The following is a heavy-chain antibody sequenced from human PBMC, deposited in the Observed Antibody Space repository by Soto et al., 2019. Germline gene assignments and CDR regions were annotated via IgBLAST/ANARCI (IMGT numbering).Heavy chain of an antibody. D-gene: IGHD3-3*01. CDR2: ISSSSSTI. J-gene: IGHJ4*02. V-gene: IGHV3-48*01. CDR1: GFTFSSYS. Sequence: GGSLRLSCAASGFTFSSYSMNWVRQAPRKGLEWVSYISSSSSTIYYADSVKGRFTISRDNAKNSLYLQMNSLRAEDTAVYYCARMQDFWSGYYVEDYWGQGTLVTVSS. CDR3: ARMQDFWSGYYVEDY.